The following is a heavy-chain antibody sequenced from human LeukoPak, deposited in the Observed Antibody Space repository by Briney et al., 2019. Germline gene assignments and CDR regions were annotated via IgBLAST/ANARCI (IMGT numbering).Heavy chain of an antibody. J-gene: IGHJ4*02. CDR3: AKAGYAYSYGYYFDY. Sequence: GGSLRPSCAASGFTFSSYAMSWVRQAPGKGLEWVSAISGSGGSTYYADSVKGRFTISRDNSKNTPYLQMNSLRAEDTAVYYCAKAGYAYSYGYYFDYWGQGTLVTVSS. D-gene: IGHD5-18*01. CDR1: GFTFSSYA. CDR2: ISGSGGST. V-gene: IGHV3-23*01.